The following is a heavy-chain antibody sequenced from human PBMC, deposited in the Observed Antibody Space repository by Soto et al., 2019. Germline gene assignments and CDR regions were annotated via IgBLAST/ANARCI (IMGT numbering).Heavy chain of an antibody. J-gene: IGHJ5*02. CDR2: IYYSGST. D-gene: IGHD2-8*01. CDR1: GGSISSGGYY. CDR3: AREGLDCSNGVCSPSNWFDP. V-gene: IGHV4-31*03. Sequence: PSETLSLTCTVSGGSISSGGYYWSWIRQHPGKGLEWIGYIYYSGSTYYNPSLKSRVTISVDTSKNQFSLKLSSVTVADTAVYYCAREGLDCSNGVCSPSNWFDPWGQGTLVTVSS.